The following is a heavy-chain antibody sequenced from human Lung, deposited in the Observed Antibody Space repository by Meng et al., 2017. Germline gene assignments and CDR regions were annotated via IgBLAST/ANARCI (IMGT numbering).Heavy chain of an antibody. CDR1: GYTFPDYW. V-gene: IGHV1-2*06. D-gene: IGHD6-13*01. CDR3: ARDEDISAAGKLFGDY. J-gene: IGHJ4*02. CDR2: INPKSGDT. Sequence: QARLGQSGAEVEKPGASVKVPCKASGYTFPDYWLHWVRRAPGQGLEWMGRINPKSGDTHYAQRFQGRVTMTGDTSISTAYMELSGLRSDDTAMYYCARDEDISAAGKLFGDYWGQGTLVTVSS.